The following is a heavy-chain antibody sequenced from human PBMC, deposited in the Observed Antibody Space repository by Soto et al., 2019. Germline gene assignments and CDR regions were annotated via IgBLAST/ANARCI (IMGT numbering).Heavy chain of an antibody. J-gene: IGHJ4*02. V-gene: IGHV3-23*01. CDR2: ISGSGGST. D-gene: IGHD3-10*02. Sequence: EVQLLESGGGLVQPGGSLRLSCAASGFTFSSYAMSWVRQAPGKGLEWVSAISGSGGSTYYADSVKGRFTISRDNSKNTLYLQMTSLRAEDTAVYSCAKVPHYYDVPYAFDYWGQGTLVTVSS. CDR1: GFTFSSYA. CDR3: AKVPHYYDVPYAFDY.